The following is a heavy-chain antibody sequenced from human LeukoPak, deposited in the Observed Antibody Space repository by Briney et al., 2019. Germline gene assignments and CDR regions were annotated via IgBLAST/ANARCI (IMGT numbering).Heavy chain of an antibody. CDR1: GYTVTSYY. Sequence: GASVKVSCKASGYTVTSYYMHWVRQAPGQGLEWMAILNPSGGSSNYAQKFQGRATLTRATSTGTVCMELSSLRSEDTAVYYCASVYKHGMDVWGQGTTVIVSS. J-gene: IGHJ6*02. D-gene: IGHD5-24*01. CDR2: LNPSGGSS. V-gene: IGHV1-46*01. CDR3: ASVYKHGMDV.